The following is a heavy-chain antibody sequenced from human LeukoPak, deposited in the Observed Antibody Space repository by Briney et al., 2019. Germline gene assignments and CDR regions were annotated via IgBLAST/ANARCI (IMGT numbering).Heavy chain of an antibody. J-gene: IGHJ4*02. CDR3: ARIGYSGYLIDY. D-gene: IGHD5-12*01. Sequence: GGSLRLSCAASGFTFTDYYLSWIRQAPGEGLEWVSYISSRGTTIYYADSVKGRFTISRDNAKNSLYLQMNSLRAEDTAVYYCARIGYSGYLIDYWGQGTLVTVSS. CDR1: GFTFTDYY. V-gene: IGHV3-11*01. CDR2: ISSRGTTI.